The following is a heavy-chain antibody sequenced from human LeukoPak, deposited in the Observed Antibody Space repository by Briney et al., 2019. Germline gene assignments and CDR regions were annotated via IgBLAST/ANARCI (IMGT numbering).Heavy chain of an antibody. J-gene: IGHJ6*02. CDR1: GDIFSSNSAA. Sequence: SQTLSLTCAISGDIFSSNSAAWNWIRQSPSRGLGWLGRTYYRSKWYNDYAVSVKSRITINPATSKKQFSLQLNSVTPEDTAVYYCARDKPIVGATTYYYGMDVWGQGTTVTVSS. D-gene: IGHD1-26*01. CDR3: ARDKPIVGATTYYYGMDV. V-gene: IGHV6-1*01. CDR2: TYYRSKWYN.